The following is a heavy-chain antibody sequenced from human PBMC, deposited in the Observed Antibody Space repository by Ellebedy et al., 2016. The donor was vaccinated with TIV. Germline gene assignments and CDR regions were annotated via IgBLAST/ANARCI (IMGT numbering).Heavy chain of an antibody. V-gene: IGHV1-18*01. J-gene: IGHJ4*02. CDR2: SISYTGET. Sequence: ASVKVSCKASGYLFSSFGINWVRQAPGQGLEWMGSISYTGETNYLQKLQGRISMTTDTSTRTAYMELRNLRSDDAALYYCAREGFDYWGQGTLVTVSS. CDR1: GYLFSSFG. CDR3: AREGFDY.